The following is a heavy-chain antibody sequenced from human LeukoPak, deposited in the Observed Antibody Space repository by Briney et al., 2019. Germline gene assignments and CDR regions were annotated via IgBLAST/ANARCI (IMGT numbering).Heavy chain of an antibody. V-gene: IGHV3-30*02. CDR3: AKDTTPPKAGFDP. CDR1: GFTFSSYG. CDR2: IRYDGSNK. Sequence: GGSLRLSCAASGFTFSSYGMHRVRQAPGKGLEWVAFIRYDGSNKYYADSVKGRFTISRDNSKNTLYLQMNSLRAEDTAVYYCAKDTTPPKAGFDPWGQGTLVTVSS. D-gene: IGHD1-14*01. J-gene: IGHJ5*02.